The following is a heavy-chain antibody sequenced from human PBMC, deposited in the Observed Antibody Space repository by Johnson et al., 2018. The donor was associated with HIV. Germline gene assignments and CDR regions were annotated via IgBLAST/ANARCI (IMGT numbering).Heavy chain of an antibody. CDR1: GFTVSTNY. Sequence: VQLVESGGGVVQPGGSLRLSCAASGFTVSTNYMSWVRQTPGKGLEWVSVIYSGGSGGNTFYADSVQGRFTISRDNSKNTLDLHMNSLRVEDTAVYYCARGYGDYSDFFDVWGQGTMVTVSS. J-gene: IGHJ3*01. V-gene: IGHV3-66*01. CDR3: ARGYGDYSDFFDV. D-gene: IGHD4-17*01. CDR2: IYSGGSGGNT.